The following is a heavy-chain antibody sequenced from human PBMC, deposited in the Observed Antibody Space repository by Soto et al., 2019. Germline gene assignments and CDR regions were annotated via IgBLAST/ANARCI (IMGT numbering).Heavy chain of an antibody. D-gene: IGHD2-2*02. CDR1: GFTFSSYS. J-gene: IGHJ5*02. V-gene: IGHV3-21*01. CDR2: ISSSSSYI. Sequence: GGSLRLSCAASGFTFSSYSMNWVRQAPGKGLEWVSSISSSSSYIYYADSVKGRFTISRDNAKNSLYLQMNSLRAEDTAVYYCEREVDCSSTSCYKFGPNWFDPWGQGTLVTVSS. CDR3: EREVDCSSTSCYKFGPNWFDP.